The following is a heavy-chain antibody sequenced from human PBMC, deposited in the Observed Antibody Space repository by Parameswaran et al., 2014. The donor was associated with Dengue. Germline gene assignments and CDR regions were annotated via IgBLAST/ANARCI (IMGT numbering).Heavy chain of an antibody. V-gene: IGHV3-11*01. Sequence: VRQMPGKGLEWVSYISSSGGTIYYADSVKGRFTISRDNAKNSLYLQMNSLRAEDTAVYYCARDYGDFDYWGQGTLVTVSS. CDR3: ARDYGDFDY. D-gene: IGHD3-10*01. CDR2: ISSSGGTI. J-gene: IGHJ4*02.